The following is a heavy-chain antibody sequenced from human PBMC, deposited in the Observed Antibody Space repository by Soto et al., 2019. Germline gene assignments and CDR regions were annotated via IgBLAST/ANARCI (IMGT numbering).Heavy chain of an antibody. D-gene: IGHD1-26*01. Sequence: QVQLVESGGGVVQPGRSLRLSCAASGFTFSSYGMHWVRQAPGKGLEWVAVIWYDGSNKYYADSVKGRFTISRDNSKNTLYLQMNSLRAEDTAVYYCAREGTVVGATNYFDYWGQGTLVTVSS. CDR1: GFTFSSYG. CDR3: AREGTVVGATNYFDY. CDR2: IWYDGSNK. J-gene: IGHJ4*02. V-gene: IGHV3-33*01.